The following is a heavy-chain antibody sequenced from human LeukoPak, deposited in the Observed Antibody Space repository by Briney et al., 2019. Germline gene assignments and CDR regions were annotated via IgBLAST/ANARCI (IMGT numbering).Heavy chain of an antibody. CDR3: AKVRDSATVTGRFDN. V-gene: IGHV3-23*01. D-gene: IGHD4-17*01. CDR2: ISGGGGST. CDR1: GFTFSNYA. Sequence: GGSLRLSCAASGFTFSNYALSWVRQAPGKGLEWVSGISGGGGSTYYADSVKGRFTISRDKSKNTLYLQMDSLRAEDTAVYYCAKVRDSATVTGRFDNWGQGTMVTASS. J-gene: IGHJ5*02.